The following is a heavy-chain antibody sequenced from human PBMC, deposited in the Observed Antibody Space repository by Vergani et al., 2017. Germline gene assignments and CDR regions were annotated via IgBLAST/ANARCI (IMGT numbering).Heavy chain of an antibody. D-gene: IGHD6-13*01. CDR3: ARDHDPIAAAEVSFDY. CDR1: GFTFSSYG. Sequence: QVQLVESGGGVVQPGRSLRLSCAASGFTFSSYGMHWVRQAPGKGLEWVAVIWYDGSNKYYADSVKGRFTISRDNSKNTLYLQMNSLRAEDTAVYYCARDHDPIAAAEVSFDYWGQGTLVTVSS. J-gene: IGHJ4*02. CDR2: IWYDGSNK. V-gene: IGHV3-33*01.